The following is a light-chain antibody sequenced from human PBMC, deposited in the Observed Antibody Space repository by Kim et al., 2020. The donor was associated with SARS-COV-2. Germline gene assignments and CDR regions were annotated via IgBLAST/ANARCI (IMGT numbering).Light chain of an antibody. V-gene: IGKV3-15*01. CDR1: QSISSN. J-gene: IGKJ3*01. CDR2: GAS. Sequence: AILSVSPGERATLSCRASQSISSNLAWYQQKPGQAPRLLIYGASTRATRIPVRFSGSGSGTEFTLTISSLQSEDFAVYYCQHIGTFGPGTKVDIK. CDR3: QHIGT.